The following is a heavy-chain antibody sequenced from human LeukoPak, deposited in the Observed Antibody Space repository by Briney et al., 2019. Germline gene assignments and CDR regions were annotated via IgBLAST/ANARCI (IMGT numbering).Heavy chain of an antibody. Sequence: ASVKVSCKASGYTFTGYYMHWVRQAPGQGLEWMGWINPNSGGTNYAQKFQGRVTMTRDTSISTAYMELSRLRSDDTAVYYCARQGGYSGWYQDHYYYMDVWGKGTTVTVSS. V-gene: IGHV1-2*02. CDR1: GYTFTGYY. CDR2: INPNSGGT. D-gene: IGHD6-19*01. CDR3: ARQGGYSGWYQDHYYYMDV. J-gene: IGHJ6*03.